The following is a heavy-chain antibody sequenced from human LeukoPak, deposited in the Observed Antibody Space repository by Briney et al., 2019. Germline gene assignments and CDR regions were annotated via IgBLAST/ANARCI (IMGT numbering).Heavy chain of an antibody. CDR1: GGSFSGYY. Sequence: SETLSLTCAVYGGSFSGYYWSWIRQPPGKGLEWIGEINHSGSTNYNPSLKSRVTISVDTSKNQFSLKLSSVTAADTAVYYCARGVGSRFGELKDLYYYYYMDVWGEGTTVTISS. J-gene: IGHJ6*03. CDR2: INHSGST. CDR3: ARGVGSRFGELKDLYYYYYMDV. D-gene: IGHD3-10*01. V-gene: IGHV4-34*01.